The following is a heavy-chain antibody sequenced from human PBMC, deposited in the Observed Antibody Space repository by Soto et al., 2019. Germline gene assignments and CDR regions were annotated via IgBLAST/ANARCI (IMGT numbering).Heavy chain of an antibody. Sequence: GGSLRLSCAASGFTFSSYSMNWVRQAPGKGLEWVSSISSSSSYIYYADSVKGRFTISRDNAKNSLYLQMNSLRAEGTAVYYCARVEDCSSTSCYDGAYYYYGMDVWGQGTTVTVSS. V-gene: IGHV3-21*01. CDR2: ISSSSSYI. CDR3: ARVEDCSSTSCYDGAYYYYGMDV. J-gene: IGHJ6*02. CDR1: GFTFSSYS. D-gene: IGHD2-2*01.